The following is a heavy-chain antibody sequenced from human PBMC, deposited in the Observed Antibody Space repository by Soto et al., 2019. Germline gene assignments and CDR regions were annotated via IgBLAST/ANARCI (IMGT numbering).Heavy chain of an antibody. CDR3: VRDRGVWFGELLFDY. CDR1: GYTFTSYG. J-gene: IGHJ4*02. V-gene: IGHV1-18*01. Sequence: ASVKVSCKASGYTFTSYGISWVRQAPGQGLEWMGWISAYNGNTNYAQKLQGRVTMTTDTSTSTAYMELRSLRSDDTAVYYCVRDRGVWFGELLFDYWGQGTLVTVSS. D-gene: IGHD3-10*01. CDR2: ISAYNGNT.